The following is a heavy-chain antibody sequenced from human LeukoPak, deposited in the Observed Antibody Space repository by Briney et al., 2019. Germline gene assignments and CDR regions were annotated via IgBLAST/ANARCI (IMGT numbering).Heavy chain of an antibody. CDR3: AKVNSSWYGDAFDI. Sequence: PGGSLRLSCAASGFTFSSYAMSWVRQAPGKGLEWVSGISGSGGSTYYADSVKGRFIISRDNSKNTFYLQMNSLRAEDTAVYYCAKVNSSWYGDAFDIWGQGTMVTVSS. CDR2: ISGSGGST. D-gene: IGHD6-13*01. CDR1: GFTFSSYA. J-gene: IGHJ3*02. V-gene: IGHV3-23*01.